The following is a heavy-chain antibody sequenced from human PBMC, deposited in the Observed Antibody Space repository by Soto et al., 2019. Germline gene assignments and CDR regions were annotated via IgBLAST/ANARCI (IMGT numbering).Heavy chain of an antibody. CDR3: ARSSGYATPLDQ. CDR2: IYFRGTT. V-gene: IGHV4-59*03. CDR1: GGSMNTYY. Sequence: QVQLQESGPGLVKPSETLSLTCTVSGGSMNTYYWSWIRQSPETGLEWIGYIYFRGTTYYHPALHSRFSIALDTSQNQFSLTLNSLTAADTAVYYCARSSGYATPLDQWGQGTLVTVSS. J-gene: IGHJ4*02. D-gene: IGHD3-22*01.